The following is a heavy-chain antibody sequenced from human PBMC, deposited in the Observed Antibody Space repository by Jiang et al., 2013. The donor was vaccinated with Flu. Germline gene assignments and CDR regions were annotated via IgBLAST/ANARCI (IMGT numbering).Heavy chain of an antibody. V-gene: IGHV1-3*01. D-gene: IGHD3-22*01. CDR2: INAGNGNT. J-gene: IGHJ4*02. Sequence: YTFTSYAMHWARQAPGQRLEWMGWINAGNGNTKYSQKFQGRVTITRDTSASTAYMELSSLRSEDTAVYYCASSSSGYQGFDYVGPGNPGHRLL. CDR1: YTFTSYA. CDR3: ASSSSGYQGFDY.